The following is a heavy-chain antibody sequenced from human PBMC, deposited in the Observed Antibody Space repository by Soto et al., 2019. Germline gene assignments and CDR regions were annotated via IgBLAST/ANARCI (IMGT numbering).Heavy chain of an antibody. D-gene: IGHD4-17*01. V-gene: IGHV4-30-2*01. J-gene: IGHJ4*02. CDR1: GGSISSGGYS. Sequence: SETLSLTCAVSGGSISSGGYSWSWIRQPPGKGLEWIGYIYHSGSTYYNPSLKSRVTISVDRSKNQFSLKLSSVTAADTAVYYCARGVPVRFDYWGQGTLVTVS. CDR2: IYHSGST. CDR3: ARGVPVRFDY.